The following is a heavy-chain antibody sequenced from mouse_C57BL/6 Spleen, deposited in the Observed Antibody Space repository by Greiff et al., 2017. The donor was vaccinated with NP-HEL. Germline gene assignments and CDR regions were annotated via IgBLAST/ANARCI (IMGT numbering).Heavy chain of an antibody. CDR3: ARHYGSSHWYFDV. J-gene: IGHJ1*03. D-gene: IGHD1-1*01. Sequence: QVQLQQPGAELVKPGASVKLSCKASGYTFTSYWMQWVKQRPGQGLEWIGEIDPSDSYTNYNQKFKGKATLTVDTSSSTAYMPLSSLTSEDSAVYYCARHYGSSHWYFDVWGTGTTVTVSS. CDR2: IDPSDSYT. V-gene: IGHV1-50*01. CDR1: GYTFTSYW.